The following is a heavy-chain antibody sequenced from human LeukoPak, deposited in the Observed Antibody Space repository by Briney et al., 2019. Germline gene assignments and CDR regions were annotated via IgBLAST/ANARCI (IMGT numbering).Heavy chain of an antibody. CDR3: ARVSPTVTTLVFDYYYYYGMDV. J-gene: IGHJ6*02. Sequence: PSETLSLTCTVSGGSISSSSSYWGWLRQPPGRGLEWLGSIYYSGSTNYNPSLKSRVTISVDTSKNQFSLKLSSVTAADTAVYYCARVSPTVTTLVFDYYYYYGMDVWGQGTTVTVSS. CDR1: GGSISSSSSY. CDR2: IYYSGST. V-gene: IGHV4-39*07. D-gene: IGHD4-11*01.